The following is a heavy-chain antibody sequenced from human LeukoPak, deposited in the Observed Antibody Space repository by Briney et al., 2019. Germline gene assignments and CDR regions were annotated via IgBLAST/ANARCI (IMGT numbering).Heavy chain of an antibody. CDR3: ARHQWVPAFDI. Sequence: SETLSLTCTVSGASITSYYWSWIRQPPGKGLDWIGCIHYSGSTNYNPSLKSRVTISVDTSKNQFSLKLSSVTAADTAVYYCARHQWVPAFDIWGQGTMVTVSS. D-gene: IGHD1-26*01. CDR1: GASITSYY. CDR2: IHYSGST. V-gene: IGHV4-59*08. J-gene: IGHJ3*02.